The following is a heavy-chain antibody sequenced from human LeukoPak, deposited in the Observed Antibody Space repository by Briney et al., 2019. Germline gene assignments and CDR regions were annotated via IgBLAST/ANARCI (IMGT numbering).Heavy chain of an antibody. CDR3: ARWVMVREPFDY. Sequence: GESLRISCKGPGYSFTSYWISWVRQMPGKGLEWMGRIDPSDSYTNYSPSFQGHVTISADKSISTAYLQWSSLKASDTAMYYCARWVMVREPFDYWGQGTPVTVSS. J-gene: IGHJ4*02. D-gene: IGHD3-10*01. V-gene: IGHV5-10-1*01. CDR2: IDPSDSYT. CDR1: GYSFTSYW.